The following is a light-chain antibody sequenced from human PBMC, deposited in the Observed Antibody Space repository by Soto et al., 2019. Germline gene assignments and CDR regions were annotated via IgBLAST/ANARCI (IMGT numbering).Light chain of an antibody. CDR1: QSVSSIY. CDR3: EQYGSSPRT. J-gene: IGKJ1*01. Sequence: IVMTQSPATLSVSPGEIATLSGRASQSVSSIYFAWYQQKRGQAPRLLIYGVSSRAAGIPDRFSGSGSGTDFTLTISRLEPEDSAVYYCEQYGSSPRTFGQGTKVDIK. CDR2: GVS. V-gene: IGKV3-20*01.